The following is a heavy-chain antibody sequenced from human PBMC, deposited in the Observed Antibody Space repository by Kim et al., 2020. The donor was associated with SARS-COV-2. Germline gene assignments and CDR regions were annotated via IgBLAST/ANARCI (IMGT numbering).Heavy chain of an antibody. J-gene: IGHJ5*01. V-gene: IGHV4-30-2*01. CDR3: ARGYSGYDSNWFDS. D-gene: IGHD5-12*01. Sequence: SETLSLTCAVSGGSISSGGYSWSWIRQPPGKGLEWIVYIYYSGSTYYNPSLKSRVTISVDRSKNQFSLKLSSVTAADTAVYYCARGYSGYDSNWFDSWG. CDR2: IYYSGST. CDR1: GGSISSGGYS.